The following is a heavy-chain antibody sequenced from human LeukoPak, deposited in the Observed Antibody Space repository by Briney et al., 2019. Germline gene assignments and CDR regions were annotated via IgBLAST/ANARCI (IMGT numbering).Heavy chain of an antibody. Sequence: GGSLRLSCAASEFSFSSYWTHWVRHAPGKGLVWVSRINTDGSSTSYADSVKGRFTISRDNAKNTIYLQMDSRRVEDTAVYYCASFVDTLFWGQGTLVTVSP. D-gene: IGHD3-10*01. CDR3: ASFVDTLF. V-gene: IGHV3-74*01. CDR2: INTDGSST. J-gene: IGHJ4*02. CDR1: EFSFSSYW.